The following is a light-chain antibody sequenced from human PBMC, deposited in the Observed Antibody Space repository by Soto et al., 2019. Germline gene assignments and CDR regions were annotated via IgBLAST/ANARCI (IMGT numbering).Light chain of an antibody. Sequence: QSALTQPASVSGSPGQSITISCTGTSSDVGGYNYVSWYQQHPGKAPKLMIYEVSNRPSGVSNRFSGSKSGNTASLTISGLQAEDEADYYCSSYTSITTRAVLSGGGTKLTVL. CDR2: EVS. V-gene: IGLV2-14*01. J-gene: IGLJ2*01. CDR3: SSYTSITTRAVL. CDR1: SSDVGGYNY.